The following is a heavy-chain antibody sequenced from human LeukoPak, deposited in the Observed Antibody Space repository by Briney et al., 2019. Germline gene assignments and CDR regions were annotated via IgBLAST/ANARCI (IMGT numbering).Heavy chain of an antibody. CDR2: INPSGGST. CDR3: ARAGDTAMVIEY. V-gene: IGHV1-46*02. D-gene: IGHD5-18*01. Sequence: ASVKVSCKASGYTFNSYCMHWVRQAPGQGLEWMGIINPSGGSTSHAQKFQGRVTMTRDTSTSTVYMELSSLRSEDTAVYYCARAGDTAMVIEYWGQGTLVTISS. J-gene: IGHJ4*02. CDR1: GYTFNSYC.